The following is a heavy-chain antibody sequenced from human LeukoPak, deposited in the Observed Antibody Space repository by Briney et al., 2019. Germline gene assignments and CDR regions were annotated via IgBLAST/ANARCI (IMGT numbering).Heavy chain of an antibody. CDR3: ARDRTRLYFWHAFDI. CDR1: GFTFSSYA. V-gene: IGHV3-30*04. Sequence: GGSLRLSCAASGFTFSSYAMHWVRRAPGKGLEWVAVISYDGSNKYYADSVKGRFTISRDNSKNTLYLQMNSLRAEDTAVYYCARDRTRLYFWHAFDIWGQGTMVTVSS. D-gene: IGHD2/OR15-2a*01. J-gene: IGHJ3*02. CDR2: ISYDGSNK.